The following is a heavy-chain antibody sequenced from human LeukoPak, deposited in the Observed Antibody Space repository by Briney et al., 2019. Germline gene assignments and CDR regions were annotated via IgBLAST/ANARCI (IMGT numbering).Heavy chain of an antibody. J-gene: IGHJ4*02. D-gene: IGHD1-7*01. CDR1: GFTFSSYE. Sequence: PGGSLRLSCAASGFTFSSYEINWVRQAPGKGLEWVSYISSGGSTVYYADSVKGRFTISRDNAKNSLYLQMNSLRAEDTAVYYCASGTYTQNFDYWGQGTLVTVSS. CDR3: ASGTYTQNFDY. CDR2: ISSGGSTV. V-gene: IGHV3-48*03.